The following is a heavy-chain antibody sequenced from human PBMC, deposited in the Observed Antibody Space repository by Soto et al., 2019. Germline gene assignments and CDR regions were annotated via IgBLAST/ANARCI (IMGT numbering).Heavy chain of an antibody. J-gene: IGHJ4*02. D-gene: IGHD2-15*01. Sequence: ESGGGLEQPGGSLRLSCAASGFTFSSYAMSWVRQAPGKGLEWVSIISVSGDITYYADSVKGRFTISRDNSKNTLYLQMNSLRAEDTALYYCAKGVVAAATNRPSDYWDRGTLVTVSS. V-gene: IGHV3-23*01. CDR3: AKGVVAAATNRPSDY. CDR2: ISVSGDIT. CDR1: GFTFSSYA.